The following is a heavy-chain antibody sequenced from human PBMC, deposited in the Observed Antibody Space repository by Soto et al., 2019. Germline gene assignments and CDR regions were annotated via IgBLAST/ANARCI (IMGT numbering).Heavy chain of an antibody. CDR2: IYPGDSDT. CDR1: GYSFTSYW. D-gene: IGHD6-13*01. Sequence: GESLKISCKGSGYSFTSYWIGWVRQMPGKGLEWMGIIYPGDSDTRCSPSFQGQVTISADKSISTAYLQWSSLKASDTAMYYCARVGQLVDYYYYYGMDVWGQGTTVTVSS. V-gene: IGHV5-51*01. CDR3: ARVGQLVDYYYYYGMDV. J-gene: IGHJ6*02.